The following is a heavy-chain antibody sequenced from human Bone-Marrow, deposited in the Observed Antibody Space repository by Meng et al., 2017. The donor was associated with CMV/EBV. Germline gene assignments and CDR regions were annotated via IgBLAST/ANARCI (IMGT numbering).Heavy chain of an antibody. J-gene: IGHJ4*02. V-gene: IGHV3-23*03. CDR1: GFTFSRYA. Sequence: GGSLRLSCAASGFTFSRYAMTWVRQAPGKGLEWVSVVSSGSSNTYYADSVKGRFTVSRDNSKNTVYLQMNSLRAEDTAVYYCAKPTPYCSSTSCWSDYWGQGTRVTVSS. D-gene: IGHD2-2*01. CDR3: AKPTPYCSSTSCWSDY. CDR2: VSSGSSNT.